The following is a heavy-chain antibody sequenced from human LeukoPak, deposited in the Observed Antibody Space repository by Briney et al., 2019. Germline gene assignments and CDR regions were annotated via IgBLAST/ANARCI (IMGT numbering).Heavy chain of an antibody. CDR1: GGSISSGGYS. J-gene: IGHJ4*02. D-gene: IGHD5-18*01. CDR2: IYHSGST. Sequence: PSETLSLTCAVSGGSISSGGYSWSWIRQPPGKGLEWIGYIYHSGSTYYNPSLKSRVTISLDRSKNQFSLKLSSVTAADTALYYCARGEQLWNFHYWGQGTLVTVSS. CDR3: ARGEQLWNFHY. V-gene: IGHV4-30-2*01.